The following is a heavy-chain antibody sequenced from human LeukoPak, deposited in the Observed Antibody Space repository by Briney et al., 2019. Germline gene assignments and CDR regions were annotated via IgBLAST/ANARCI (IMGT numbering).Heavy chain of an antibody. CDR2: IYHSGST. Sequence: SETLSLTCTVSGYSISSGYYWGWIRQPPGKGLEWIGSIYHSGSTYYNPSLKSRVTISVDTSKNQFSLKLSSVTAADTAAYYCARGRRFYFDWFGDFDYWGQGTLVTVSS. CDR3: ARGRRFYFDWFGDFDY. D-gene: IGHD3-9*01. J-gene: IGHJ4*02. V-gene: IGHV4-38-2*02. CDR1: GYSISSGYY.